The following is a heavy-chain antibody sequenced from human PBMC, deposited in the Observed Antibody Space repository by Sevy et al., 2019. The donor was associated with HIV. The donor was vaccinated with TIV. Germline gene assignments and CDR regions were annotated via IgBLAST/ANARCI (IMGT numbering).Heavy chain of an antibody. J-gene: IGHJ4*02. D-gene: IGHD2-8*01. CDR3: AKDQEMVSAILDY. CDR2: ISYDGNNR. V-gene: IGHV3-30*18. Sequence: GGSLRLSCSASGFTFRSYGMHWVRQAPDMGLEWVALISYDGNNRYYADSVKGRFTISRDNSKNTLYLQMNSLRPEDTAVYFCAKDQEMVSAILDYWGQGTLVTVPS. CDR1: GFTFRSYG.